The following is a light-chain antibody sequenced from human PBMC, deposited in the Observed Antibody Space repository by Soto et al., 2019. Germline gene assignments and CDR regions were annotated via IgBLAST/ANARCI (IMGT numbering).Light chain of an antibody. Sequence: EIVLTQSPGTLFLSPGERATLFCRASQSVSSTHLAWYQQKPGQAPRLLIFGASSSATGIPDRFSGSGSGTDFTLTISRRQPEDFAVYYCQHFGSSLWPFGQGTKVEL. J-gene: IGKJ1*01. CDR3: QHFGSSLWP. V-gene: IGKV3-20*01. CDR1: QSVSSTH. CDR2: GAS.